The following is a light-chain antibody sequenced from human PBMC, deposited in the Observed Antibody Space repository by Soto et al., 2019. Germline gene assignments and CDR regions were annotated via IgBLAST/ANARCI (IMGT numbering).Light chain of an antibody. CDR1: QSISSW. CDR2: KAS. J-gene: IGKJ4*01. CDR3: QQYYSHCT. Sequence: DIQMTQSPSTLSASVGDRVTITCRARQSISSWLAWYQQKAGKAPKLLIYKASSLKSGVPSRFSGSGSETEFTLTISSLQPDDFATYYCQQYYSHCTFGGGTKVEIK. V-gene: IGKV1-5*03.